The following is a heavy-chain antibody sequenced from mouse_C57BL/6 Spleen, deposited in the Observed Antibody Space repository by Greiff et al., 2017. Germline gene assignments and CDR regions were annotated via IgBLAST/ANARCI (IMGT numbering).Heavy chain of an antibody. Sequence: EVKLVESGGGLVKPGGSLKLSCAASGFTFSDYGMHWVRQAPEKGLEWVAYISSGSSTIYYADTVKGRFTISRDNAKNTLFLQMTSLRSEDTAMYYCARRYDGYRYYFDYWGQGTTLTVSS. CDR1: GFTFSDYG. J-gene: IGHJ2*01. D-gene: IGHD2-3*01. CDR2: ISSGSSTI. CDR3: ARRYDGYRYYFDY. V-gene: IGHV5-17*01.